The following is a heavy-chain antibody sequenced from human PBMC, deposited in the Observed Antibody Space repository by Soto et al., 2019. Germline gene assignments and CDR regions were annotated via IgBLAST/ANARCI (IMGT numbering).Heavy chain of an antibody. Sequence: GGSLRLSCAASGFTFSSYAMSWVRQAPGKGLEWVSAISGSGGSTYYADSVKGRFTISRDNSKNTLYLQMNSPRAEDTAVYYCAKSFFSSGSYRHYFDYWGQGTLVTVSS. V-gene: IGHV3-23*01. CDR3: AKSFFSSGSYRHYFDY. D-gene: IGHD3-10*01. J-gene: IGHJ4*02. CDR1: GFTFSSYA. CDR2: ISGSGGST.